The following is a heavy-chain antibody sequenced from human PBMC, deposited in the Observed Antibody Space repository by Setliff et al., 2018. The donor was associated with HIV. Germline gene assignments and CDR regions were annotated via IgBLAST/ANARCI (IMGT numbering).Heavy chain of an antibody. CDR3: ARDRYAGEIDY. Sequence: SETLSLTCTVSDDSISSYYWSWIRQPPGKGLEWIGYIYYTGSTYFNPSLKSRVTLSIDTSKNQFSLKLSSVTAADTAVYYCARDRYAGEIDYWGQGTLVTVSS. CDR1: DDSISSYY. V-gene: IGHV4-59*12. J-gene: IGHJ4*02. CDR2: IYYTGST. D-gene: IGHD3-10*01.